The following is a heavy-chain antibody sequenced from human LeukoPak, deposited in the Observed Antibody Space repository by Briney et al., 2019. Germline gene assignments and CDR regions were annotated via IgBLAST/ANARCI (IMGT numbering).Heavy chain of an antibody. D-gene: IGHD3-10*01. CDR2: ISSSSSYI. CDR3: ARVPWYYGSGSYWDS. Sequence: KSGGSLRLSCAASGFTFSSYSMNWVRQAPGKGLEWVSSISSSSSYIYYADSVKGRFTISRDNAKNSLYLQMNSLRAEDTAVYYCARVPWYYGSGSYWDSWGQGTLVTVSS. J-gene: IGHJ4*02. V-gene: IGHV3-21*01. CDR1: GFTFSSYS.